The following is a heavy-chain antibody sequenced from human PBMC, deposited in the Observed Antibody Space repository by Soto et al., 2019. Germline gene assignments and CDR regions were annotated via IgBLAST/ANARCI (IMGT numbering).Heavy chain of an antibody. CDR2: INSDGSST. V-gene: IGHV3-74*01. CDR1: GFTFSSYW. CDR3: HVNAAKGGDAFDI. J-gene: IGHJ3*02. Sequence: EVQLVESGGGLVQPGGSLRLSCAASGFTFSSYWMHWVRQAPGKGLVWVSRINSDGSSTSYADSVKGRFTISRDNAKNTLYLQMKSRRAEDTAVYYCHVNAAKGGDAFDIWGQGTMVTVSS. D-gene: IGHD3-16*01.